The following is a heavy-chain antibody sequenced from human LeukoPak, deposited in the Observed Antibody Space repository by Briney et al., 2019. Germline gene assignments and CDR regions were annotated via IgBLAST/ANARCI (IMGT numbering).Heavy chain of an antibody. Sequence: GRSLRLSCAASGFTFSNYWIHWVRQAPGTGLGWVSRIDNAGSITTYADSVKGRFTISRDNAENTLYLQMNSLRVEDTAVYYCVRSAFHAGSGNYYDYWGQGTLVTVSS. J-gene: IGHJ4*02. CDR3: VRSAFHAGSGNYYDY. V-gene: IGHV3-74*03. D-gene: IGHD3-22*01. CDR1: GFTFSNYW. CDR2: IDNAGSIT.